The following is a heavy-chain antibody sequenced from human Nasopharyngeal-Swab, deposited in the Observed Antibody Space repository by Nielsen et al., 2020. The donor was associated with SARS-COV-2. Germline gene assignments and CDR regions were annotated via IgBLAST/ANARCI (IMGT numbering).Heavy chain of an antibody. CDR1: EFTFDDYT. D-gene: IGHD6-19*01. CDR2: LIWDGGTT. Sequence: GESMKISCAASEFTFDDYTMHWVRQGPGKGLEWVALLIWDGGTTYYADSVKGRFTISRDNSKHYLSLQMNSLTTEDTVMYYCAKEWGLVESNGWYYFDYWCQGTLVTVSS. V-gene: IGHV3-43*01. J-gene: IGHJ4*02. CDR3: AKEWGLVESNGWYYFDY.